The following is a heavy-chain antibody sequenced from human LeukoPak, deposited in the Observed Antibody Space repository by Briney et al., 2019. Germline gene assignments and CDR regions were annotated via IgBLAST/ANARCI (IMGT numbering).Heavy chain of an antibody. CDR3: TRLAGGGAFDI. Sequence: GGSLRLSCAASGFTFSGSAMHWVRHASGKGLEWVGRIRSKANGYTTAYGASVKGRFTISRDDSQRATYVQMNSLKIEDTAVYYCTRLAGGGAFDIWGPGTMVTVSS. D-gene: IGHD2-15*01. CDR1: GFTFSGSA. CDR2: IRSKANGYTT. V-gene: IGHV3-73*01. J-gene: IGHJ3*02.